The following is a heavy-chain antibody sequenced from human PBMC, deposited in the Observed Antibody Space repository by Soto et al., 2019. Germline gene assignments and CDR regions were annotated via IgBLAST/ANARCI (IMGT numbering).Heavy chain of an antibody. Sequence: SLRLSCAASGFTFSSYAMHWVRQAPGKGLEWVAVISYDGSNKYYADSVKGRFTISRDNSKNTLYLQMNSLRAEDTAVYYCARDARYCSSTSCYTNYYYYGMDVWGQGTTVTVSS. CDR3: ARDARYCSSTSCYTNYYYYGMDV. CDR2: ISYDGSNK. D-gene: IGHD2-2*02. V-gene: IGHV3-30-3*01. J-gene: IGHJ6*02. CDR1: GFTFSSYA.